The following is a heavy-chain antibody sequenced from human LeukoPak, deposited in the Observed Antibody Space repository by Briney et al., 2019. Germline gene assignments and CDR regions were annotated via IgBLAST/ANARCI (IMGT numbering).Heavy chain of an antibody. CDR1: GGSISSSNW. D-gene: IGHD2-2*01. Sequence: SETLSLTCAVSGGSISSSNWWSWVRQPPGKGLEWIGEIYHSGSTNYNPSLKSRVTISVDKSKNQFSLKLSSVTAADTAVYYCARTSRGGHYQATYYWGQGTLVTVSS. CDR2: IYHSGST. CDR3: ARTSRGGHYQATYY. J-gene: IGHJ4*02. V-gene: IGHV4-4*02.